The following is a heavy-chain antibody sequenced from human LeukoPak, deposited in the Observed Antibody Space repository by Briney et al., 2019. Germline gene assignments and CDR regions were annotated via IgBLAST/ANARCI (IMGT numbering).Heavy chain of an antibody. V-gene: IGHV4-4*02. D-gene: IGHD1-1*01. CDR3: ARGSWKKGNAFDI. CDR2: ICHSGRS. CDR1: GGSISSSNG. Sequence: SETLFLTCAGSGGSISSSNGWSGVRQPPGKGLEGIGEICHSGRSNYNPSLKSRVTISVDKSKNQCSLKLSSVTAADTAVYYCARGSWKKGNAFDIWGQGTMVTVSS. J-gene: IGHJ3*02.